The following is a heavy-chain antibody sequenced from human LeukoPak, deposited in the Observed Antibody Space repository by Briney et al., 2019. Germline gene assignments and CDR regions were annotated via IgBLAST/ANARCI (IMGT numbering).Heavy chain of an antibody. V-gene: IGHV4-30-2*01. Sequence: SQTLSLTCTVSGGSISSGGYYWSWIRQPPGKGLEWIGEINHSGSTNYNPSLKSRVTISVDTSKNQFSLKLSSVTAADTAVYYCARGRGIAVAGTEVDYWGQGTLVTVSS. D-gene: IGHD6-19*01. CDR2: INHSGST. CDR1: GGSISSGGYY. CDR3: ARGRGIAVAGTEVDY. J-gene: IGHJ4*02.